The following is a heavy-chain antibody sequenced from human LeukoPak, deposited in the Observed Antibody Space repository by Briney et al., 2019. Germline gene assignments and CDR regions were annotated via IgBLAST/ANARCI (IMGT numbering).Heavy chain of an antibody. CDR3: ARGGKATVVTM. CDR1: GGSISSHY. Sequence: PSETLSLTCTVSGGSISSHYWSWIRQPPGKGLEWIGYIYYSGSTNYNPSLKSRVSLSADTSKNQFSLKLTSVTAADTAVYYCARGGKATVVTMWGQGNLVTVSS. V-gene: IGHV4-59*11. CDR2: IYYSGST. J-gene: IGHJ4*02. D-gene: IGHD4-23*01.